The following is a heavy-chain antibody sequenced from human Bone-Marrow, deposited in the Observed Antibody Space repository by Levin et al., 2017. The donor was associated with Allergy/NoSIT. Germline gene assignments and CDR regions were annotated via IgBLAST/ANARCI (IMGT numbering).Heavy chain of an antibody. V-gene: IGHV3-53*01. CDR1: GFTVSDNY. J-gene: IGHJ3*02. CDR3: ARDYFGSGRSWVAFDI. Sequence: GESLKISCVASGFTVSDNYVNWVRQAPAKGLEWVSLINDAGSTYYADSVKGRFTLSRDNSRITVYLQMNSLRTEDTAVYYCARDYFGSGRSWVAFDIWGQGTKVTVSS. D-gene: IGHD3-10*01. CDR2: INDAGST.